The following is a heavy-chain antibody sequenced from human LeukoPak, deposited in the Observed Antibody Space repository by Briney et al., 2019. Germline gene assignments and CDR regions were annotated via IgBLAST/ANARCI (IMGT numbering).Heavy chain of an antibody. J-gene: IGHJ3*02. CDR3: AHNYYDGYNCFDM. CDR1: GFSLTSSGVG. D-gene: IGHD5-24*01. V-gene: IGHV2-5*02. Sequence: SGPTLVKPTQTLTLTCTFSGFSLTSSGVGVGWIRQPPGKALEWLAIVYWDDDKRYNTSLKRRLTITKDTSKKQVVLTMTNMDPLDTATYYCAHNYYDGYNCFDMWGPGTMVTVSS. CDR2: VYWDDDK.